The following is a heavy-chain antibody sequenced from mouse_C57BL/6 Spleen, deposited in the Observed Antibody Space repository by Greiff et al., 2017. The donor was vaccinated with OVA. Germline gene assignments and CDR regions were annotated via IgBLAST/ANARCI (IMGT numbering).Heavy chain of an antibody. Sequence: VQLQQSGPGLVKPSQSLSLTCSVTGYSITSGYYWNWIRQFPGNKLEWMGYISYDGSNNYNPSLKNRISITRDTSKNQFFLKLNSVTTEDTATYYCAREERASRNYAMDYWGQGTSVTVSS. D-gene: IGHD6-1*01. J-gene: IGHJ4*01. CDR1: GYSITSGYY. CDR3: AREERASRNYAMDY. V-gene: IGHV3-6*01. CDR2: ISYDGSN.